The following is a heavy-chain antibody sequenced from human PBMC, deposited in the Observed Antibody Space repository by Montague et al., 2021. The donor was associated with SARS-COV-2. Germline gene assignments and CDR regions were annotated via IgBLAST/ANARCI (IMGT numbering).Heavy chain of an antibody. CDR1: GGSFSAHW. CDR2: VNSSGST. CDR3: ARGRQHFNMIVVVMTGGEYYFDY. J-gene: IGHJ4*02. Sequence: SETLSLTCAVYGGSFSAHWWTWVRQPPGKGLEWIGEVNSSGSTNYNPSLKSRVSISVDTSKNQFSLYLGSVTAADTAVYYCARGRQHFNMIVVVMTGGEYYFDYWGQGTLVTVSS. V-gene: IGHV4-34*01. D-gene: IGHD3-22*01.